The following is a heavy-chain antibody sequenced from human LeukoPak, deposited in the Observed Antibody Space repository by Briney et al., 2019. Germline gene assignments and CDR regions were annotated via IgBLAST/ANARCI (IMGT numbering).Heavy chain of an antibody. D-gene: IGHD1-1*01. J-gene: IGHJ4*02. CDR2: INPGDSDT. CDR1: GYTFTSYW. Sequence: GASLKISCQGSGYTFTSYWIGWVRQMPGKGLEWMGIINPGDSDTRYNPSFQGQVTISVDKSISTAYLQWSSLKASDTATYFCARGHVYNDYWGQGTLVTVSS. V-gene: IGHV5-51*01. CDR3: ARGHVYNDY.